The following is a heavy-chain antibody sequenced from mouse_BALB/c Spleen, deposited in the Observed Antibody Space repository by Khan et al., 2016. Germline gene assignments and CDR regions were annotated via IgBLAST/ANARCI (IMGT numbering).Heavy chain of an antibody. CDR2: INPDSYTI. Sequence: EVKLLESGGGLVHPGGSLKLSCAASGFDFSRYWMSWVRQAPWKGLEWIGEINPDSYTINYTPSLKDKFIISRDNAKNTLYLQMSKVRSEDTALYYCARAGYYGYLAYWGQGTLVTVSA. CDR3: ARAGYYGYLAY. D-gene: IGHD1-1*01. CDR1: GFDFSRYW. J-gene: IGHJ3*01. V-gene: IGHV4-1*02.